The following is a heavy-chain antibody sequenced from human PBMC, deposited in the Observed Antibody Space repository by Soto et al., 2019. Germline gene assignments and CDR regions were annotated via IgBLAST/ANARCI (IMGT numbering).Heavy chain of an antibody. J-gene: IGHJ6*02. CDR3: ARENRIAVAGMGYYYYGMDV. D-gene: IGHD6-19*01. Sequence: EVQLVESGGGLVQPGGSLRLSCAASGFTVSSNYMSWVRQAPGKGLEWVSVIYSGGSTYYADSVKGRFTISRDNSKNTLYLQMNSLRAEDTAVYYCARENRIAVAGMGYYYYGMDVWGQGTTVTVSS. CDR1: GFTVSSNY. CDR2: IYSGGST. V-gene: IGHV3-66*01.